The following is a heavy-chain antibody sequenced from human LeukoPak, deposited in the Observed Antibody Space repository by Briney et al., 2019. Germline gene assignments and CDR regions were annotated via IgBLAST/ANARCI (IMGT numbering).Heavy chain of an antibody. V-gene: IGHV3-23*01. CDR2: ISGSGGST. CDR1: GFTFSSYA. J-gene: IGHJ4*02. CDR3: AKDLPSYYYDSSGYYGY. D-gene: IGHD3-22*01. Sequence: QPGGSLRLSCAASGFTFSSYAMSWVRQAPGKGLEWVSAISGSGGSTYYADSVKGRFTISRDNSKNTLYLQMNSLRAEDTAVYYCAKDLPSYYYDSSGYYGYWGQGTLVTASS.